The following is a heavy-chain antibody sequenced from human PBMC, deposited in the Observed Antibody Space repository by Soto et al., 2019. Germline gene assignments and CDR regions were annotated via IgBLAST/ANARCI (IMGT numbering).Heavy chain of an antibody. D-gene: IGHD1-1*01. J-gene: IGHJ5*02. Sequence: ASVKVSCKASGYIFTSYVMEWVRQAPGQRLEWMGWINAGNGNTKYSQKFQGRVTITRDTSANTAYMELSSLRDEDTAVYYCASELAALNWFDPWGQGTLVTVS. CDR3: ASELAALNWFDP. V-gene: IGHV1-3*01. CDR1: GYIFTSYV. CDR2: INAGNGNT.